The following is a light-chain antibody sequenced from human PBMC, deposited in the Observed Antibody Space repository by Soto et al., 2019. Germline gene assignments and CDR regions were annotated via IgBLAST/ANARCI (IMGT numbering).Light chain of an antibody. J-gene: IGKJ3*01. CDR2: GAS. CDR1: QSVSSSY. V-gene: IGKV3-20*01. CDR3: QQYGSSPPFT. Sequence: EIVLTQSPGTLSLSPGERATLSCRASQSVSSSYLAWYQQKPGQAPRLLIYGASSRATGIPDRFSGGGCGTDFPLTISILEPEDFAVYYFQQYGSSPPFTFGPGTKVDIK.